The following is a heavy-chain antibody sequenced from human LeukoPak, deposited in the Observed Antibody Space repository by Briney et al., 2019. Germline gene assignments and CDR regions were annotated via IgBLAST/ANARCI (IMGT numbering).Heavy chain of an antibody. CDR3: AGNYYYYYGMDV. CDR2: INHSGST. J-gene: IGHJ6*02. Sequence: SETLSLTCAVYGGSFSGYYWSWIRQPPGKGVEWIGEINHSGSTNYNPSLKSRVTISVDTSKNQFSLKLSSVTAADTAVYYCAGNYYYYYGMDVWGQGTTVTVSS. CDR1: GGSFSGYY. V-gene: IGHV4-34*01.